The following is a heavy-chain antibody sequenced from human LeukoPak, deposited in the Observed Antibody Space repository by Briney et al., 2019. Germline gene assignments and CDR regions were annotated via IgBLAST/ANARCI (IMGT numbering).Heavy chain of an antibody. CDR2: ISNDGSKK. CDR3: ARDWGRGDSKYLDF. Sequence: GGALRLSCAASGFTFNNYGMHWVRQAPGKGLECVALISNDGSKKYYAGSAKGRFTISRDNSRNTVFLEMNSLRGDDTAVYFCARDWGRGDSKYLDFWGQGILVTVSS. D-gene: IGHD4-17*01. CDR1: GFTFNNYG. J-gene: IGHJ4*02. V-gene: IGHV3-30*03.